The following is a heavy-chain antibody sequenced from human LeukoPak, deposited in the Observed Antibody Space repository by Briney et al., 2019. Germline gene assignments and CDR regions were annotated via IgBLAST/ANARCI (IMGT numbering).Heavy chain of an antibody. CDR2: ISSSSSYI. V-gene: IGHV3-21*01. J-gene: IGHJ4*02. D-gene: IGHD1-26*01. CDR1: GFAFSSYS. CDR3: AREEYSGSYYFDY. Sequence: GGSLRLSCAASGFAFSSYSMNWVRQAPGKGLEWVSSISSSSSYIYYADSVKGRFTISRDNAKNSLYLQMNSLRAEDTAVYYCAREEYSGSYYFDYWGQGTLVTVSS.